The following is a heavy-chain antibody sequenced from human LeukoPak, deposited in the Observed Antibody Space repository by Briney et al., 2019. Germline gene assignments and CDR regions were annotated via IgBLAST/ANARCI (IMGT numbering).Heavy chain of an antibody. CDR1: GGSISSYY. Sequence: SSETLSLTCTVSGGSISSYYWSWIRQPPGKGLEWIGYIYYSGSTNYNPSLKSRVTISVDTSKNQCSLKLSSVTAADTAVYYCAKGRFSDFWSGNYYMDVWGKGTTVTVSS. CDR3: AKGRFSDFWSGNYYMDV. CDR2: IYYSGST. J-gene: IGHJ6*03. D-gene: IGHD3-3*01. V-gene: IGHV4-59*12.